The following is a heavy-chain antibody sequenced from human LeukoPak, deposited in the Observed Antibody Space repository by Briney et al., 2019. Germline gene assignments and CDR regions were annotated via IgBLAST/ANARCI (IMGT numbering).Heavy chain of an antibody. CDR3: AKDLGATMVWGVLY. CDR1: GFTFSSYG. V-gene: IGHV3-30*18. Sequence: GRSLRLSCAASGFTFSSYGMHWVRQAPGKGLEWVAVISYDGSNKYYADSVKGRFTISRDNSKNTLYLQMNSLRAEDTAVYYCAKDLGATMVWGVLYWGQGTLVTVSS. J-gene: IGHJ4*02. D-gene: IGHD3-10*01. CDR2: ISYDGSNK.